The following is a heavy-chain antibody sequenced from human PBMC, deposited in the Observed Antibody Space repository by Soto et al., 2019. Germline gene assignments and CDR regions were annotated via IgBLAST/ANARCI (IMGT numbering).Heavy chain of an antibody. D-gene: IGHD6-13*01. CDR3: AMTSAAGKNYYGMDV. CDR1: GYSFTSYW. V-gene: IGHV5-10-1*01. Sequence: GESLKISCKGSGYSFTSYWISWVRQMPGKGLEWMGRIDPSDSYTNYSPSFQGHVTISADKSISTAYLQWSSLKASDTAMYYCAMTSAAGKNYYGMDVWGQGTTVTVSS. J-gene: IGHJ6*02. CDR2: IDPSDSYT.